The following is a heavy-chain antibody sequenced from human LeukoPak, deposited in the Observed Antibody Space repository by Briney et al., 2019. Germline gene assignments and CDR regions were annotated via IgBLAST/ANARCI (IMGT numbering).Heavy chain of an antibody. CDR2: ISAYNGNT. Sequence: ASVKVSCKASGGTFSSYAISWVRQAPGQGLEWMGWISAYNGNTNYAQKLQGRVTMTTDTSTSTAYMELRSLRSDDTAVYYCARDLTHRIAAAGTPDYWGQGTLVTVSS. D-gene: IGHD6-13*01. J-gene: IGHJ4*02. CDR3: ARDLTHRIAAAGTPDY. V-gene: IGHV1-18*01. CDR1: GGTFSSYA.